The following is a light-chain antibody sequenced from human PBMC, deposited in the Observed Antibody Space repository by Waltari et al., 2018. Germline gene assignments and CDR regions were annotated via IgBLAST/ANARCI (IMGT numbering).Light chain of an antibody. J-gene: IGKJ4*01. Sequence: EIVLTQSPGTLSLSPGESATLSCRASQSLSSSYLAWYQQKPGQAPRLLIYGASSRATGIPDRFSGSGSGTDFTLTISRLEPEDFAVYYCQQYGSSPPGVTFGGGTKVEIK. CDR2: GAS. CDR3: QQYGSSPPGVT. CDR1: QSLSSSY. V-gene: IGKV3-20*01.